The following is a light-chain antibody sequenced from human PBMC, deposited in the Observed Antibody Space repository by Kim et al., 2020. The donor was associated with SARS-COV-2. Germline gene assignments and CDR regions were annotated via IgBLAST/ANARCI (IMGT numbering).Light chain of an antibody. Sequence: EIVMTQSPATLSVFPGERATLSCRASQSVSSYLAWYQQKPGQAPRLLIYGASTRATGIPARFSGSGSGTEFTLTINSLQSEDFAVYYCQKYDNWPITFGQGTRLEIK. CDR3: QKYDNWPIT. V-gene: IGKV3-15*01. CDR2: GAS. CDR1: QSVSSY. J-gene: IGKJ5*01.